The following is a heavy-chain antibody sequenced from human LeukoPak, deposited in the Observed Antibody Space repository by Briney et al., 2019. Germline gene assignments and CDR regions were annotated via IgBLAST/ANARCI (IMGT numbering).Heavy chain of an antibody. J-gene: IGHJ4*02. CDR3: VRRFDC. CDR2: ISSSGSTI. CDR1: GFTFSSYE. V-gene: IGHV3-48*03. Sequence: GGSLRLSCAASGFTFSSYEMNWVRQAPGKGLGWVSYISSSGSTIYYADSVKGRFTISRDNAKNSLYLQMDSLRVEDTAIYYCVRRFDCWGQGTLVTVSS.